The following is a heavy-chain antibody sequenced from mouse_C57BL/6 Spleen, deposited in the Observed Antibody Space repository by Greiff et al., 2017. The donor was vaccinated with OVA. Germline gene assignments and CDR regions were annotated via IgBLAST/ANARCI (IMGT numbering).Heavy chain of an antibody. CDR3: ARSGTEYYFDY. CDR2: IDPEDGET. J-gene: IGHJ2*01. V-gene: IGHV14-2*01. CDR1: GFNINDYY. D-gene: IGHD4-1*01. Sequence: EVQLQQPGAELVKPGASVKLSCTASGFNINDYYMHWVKQRTEQGLEWIGGIDPEDGETKYAPKFQGKATLTVDTSSNTAYMQLSSLTSEDTAVYYCARSGTEYYFDYWGQGTTLTVSS.